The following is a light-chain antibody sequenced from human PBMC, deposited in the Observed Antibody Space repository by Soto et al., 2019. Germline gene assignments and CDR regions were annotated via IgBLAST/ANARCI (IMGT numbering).Light chain of an antibody. J-gene: IGLJ1*01. Sequence: QSVLTQPPSASGTPGQTVTISCSGGRSNIGSNTVNWYQQLPGTAPKLLIYGNNQRPSGAPDRFSGLRSGTSASLAISGLRSEDEADYYCAIWDDSLNGFYVFGVGTKVTV. V-gene: IGLV1-44*01. CDR2: GNN. CDR1: RSNIGSNT. CDR3: AIWDDSLNGFYV.